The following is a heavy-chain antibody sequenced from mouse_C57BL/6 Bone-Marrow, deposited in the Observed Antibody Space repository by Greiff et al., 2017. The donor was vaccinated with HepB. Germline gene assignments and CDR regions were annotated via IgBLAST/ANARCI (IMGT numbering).Heavy chain of an antibody. CDR1: GYTFPSYW. D-gene: IGHD3-2*02. J-gene: IGHJ3*01. CDR2: IDPSDSYT. V-gene: IGHV1-69*01. CDR3: AREGLDSSGAWFAY. Sequence: QQSCKASGYTFPSYWMHWVKQRPGQGLEWIGEIDPSDSYTNYNQKFKGKSTLTVDKSSSTAYMQLSSLTSEDSAVYYCAREGLDSSGAWFAYWGQGTLVTVSA.